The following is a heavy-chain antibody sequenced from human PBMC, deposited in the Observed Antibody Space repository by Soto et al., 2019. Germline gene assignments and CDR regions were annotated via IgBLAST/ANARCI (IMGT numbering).Heavy chain of an antibody. CDR3: ARDREDGYNYEGFDY. V-gene: IGHV3-48*03. CDR1: GLTFSGYG. D-gene: IGHD5-12*01. CDR2: ISSSGSTI. J-gene: IGHJ4*02. Sequence: GGSLRRCCAASGLTFSGYGMNGVRQAPGKGLEWVSYISSSGSTIYYADSVKGRFTISRDNAKNSLYLQMNSLRAEDTAVYYCARDREDGYNYEGFDYWGQGTLVTVSS.